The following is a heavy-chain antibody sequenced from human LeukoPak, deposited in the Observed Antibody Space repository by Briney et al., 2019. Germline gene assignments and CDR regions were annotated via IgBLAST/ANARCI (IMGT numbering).Heavy chain of an antibody. V-gene: IGHV3-11*04. D-gene: IGHD6-13*01. CDR3: ARDGGSSWYFDY. CDR1: GFTFSDYY. CDR2: ISSSGNTT. Sequence: GGSLRLSCAASGFTFSDYYMSWIRQAPGKGLECVSYISSSGNTTYYSDSVRGQFTISRDNAKNSLHLQMNSLRAEDTAVYYCARDGGSSWYFDYWGQGTLATASS. J-gene: IGHJ4*02.